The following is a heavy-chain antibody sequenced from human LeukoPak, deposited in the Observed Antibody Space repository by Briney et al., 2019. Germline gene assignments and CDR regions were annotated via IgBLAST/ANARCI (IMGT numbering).Heavy chain of an antibody. CDR3: ARDNYFDY. CDR1: GYTFTGYY. CDR2: INPNSGGT. V-gene: IGHV1-2*02. Sequence: ASVKVSCKTSGYTFTGYYMHWVRQAPGQGFEWMGWINPNSGGTNYAQKFQGRVTMTRDTSISTAYMGLSRLKSDDTAVYYCARDNYFDYWGQGTLVTVSS. J-gene: IGHJ4*02.